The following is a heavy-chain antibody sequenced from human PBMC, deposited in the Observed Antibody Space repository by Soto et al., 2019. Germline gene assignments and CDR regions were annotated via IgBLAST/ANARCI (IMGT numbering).Heavy chain of an antibody. Sequence: PSETLSLTCTISGGSISVYYWSWIRQSPGQALEWIGYIYASGSPYYNPSLRSRVLISADTSKNQVSLELTSATAADTAVYFCARGVGSSPPRYWGRGTLVTAPQ. D-gene: IGHD1-26*01. V-gene: IGHV4-59*01. J-gene: IGHJ4*02. CDR1: GGSISVYY. CDR2: IYASGSP. CDR3: ARGVGSSPPRY.